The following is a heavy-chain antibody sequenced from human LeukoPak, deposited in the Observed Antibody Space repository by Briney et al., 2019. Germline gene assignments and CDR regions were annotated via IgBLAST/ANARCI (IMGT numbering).Heavy chain of an antibody. Sequence: GGSLRLSCAASGFTFSSYVMHWVRQAPGKGLEWVAVISNDGTNKYYADSVKGRFTISRDNSKNTLYLQMNSLRPEDTALYYCAKSGCSTTTCYVANFDYWGRGTLVTVSS. D-gene: IGHD2-2*01. J-gene: IGHJ4*02. CDR3: AKSGCSTTTCYVANFDY. CDR1: GFTFSSYV. CDR2: ISNDGTNK. V-gene: IGHV3-30*18.